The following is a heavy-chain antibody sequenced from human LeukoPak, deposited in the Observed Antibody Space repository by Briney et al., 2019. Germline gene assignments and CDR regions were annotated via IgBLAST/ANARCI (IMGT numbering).Heavy chain of an antibody. V-gene: IGHV3-66*01. CDR2: IYSGGST. J-gene: IGHJ4*02. Sequence: PGGSLRLSCAASGFTFSSYAMSWVRQAPGRGLEWVSVIYSGGSTYYADSVKGRFTISRDNSKNTLYLQMNSLRAEDTAVYYCARGTTYYDFWSGYDQLYYFDYWGQGTLVTVSS. CDR3: ARGTTYYDFWSGYDQLYYFDY. D-gene: IGHD3-3*01. CDR1: GFTFSSYA.